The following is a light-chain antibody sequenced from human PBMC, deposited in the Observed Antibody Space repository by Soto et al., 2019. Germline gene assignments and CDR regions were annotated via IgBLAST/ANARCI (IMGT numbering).Light chain of an antibody. J-gene: IGKJ1*01. V-gene: IGKV1-39*01. Sequence: DIQMTQSPSSLSASVGDTITITCRASENIRSDLNWYVHKPGKSPKLLIYAASTLHSGVPSRFSGSGSGTHFTLTISNLQPEDCATYFCQQSYNSPPTFGRGTRVEI. CDR3: QQSYNSPPT. CDR1: ENIRSD. CDR2: AAS.